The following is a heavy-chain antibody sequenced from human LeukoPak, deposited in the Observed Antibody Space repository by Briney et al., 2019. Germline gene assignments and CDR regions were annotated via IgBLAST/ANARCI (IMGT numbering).Heavy chain of an antibody. CDR2: INPNSGDT. Sequence: GASVKVSCKASGYTFTDYYIHWVRQAPGQGLEWMGWINPNSGDTNYAQKFQGRVTMTRDTSISTAYMELTRLRSDDTAFYYCARVEALYHLPTHWGQGTLVTVSS. CDR3: ARVEALYHLPTH. CDR1: GYTFTDYY. D-gene: IGHD6-6*01. J-gene: IGHJ4*02. V-gene: IGHV1-2*02.